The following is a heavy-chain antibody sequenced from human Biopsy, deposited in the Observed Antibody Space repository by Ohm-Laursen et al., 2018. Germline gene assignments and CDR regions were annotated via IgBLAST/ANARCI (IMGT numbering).Heavy chain of an antibody. Sequence: ASVKVSGKVSGDRFTEFSIHWVRQAPGKGLEWMGGFDPEEGQRTYAQKFQGRLTMTEDTSADTAYMELRGLRSEDAAVYYCAADSENCGGDCYIYWGQGTQVTVSS. CDR3: AADSENCGGDCYIY. CDR2: FDPEEGQR. D-gene: IGHD2-21*02. J-gene: IGHJ4*02. CDR1: GDRFTEFS. V-gene: IGHV1-24*01.